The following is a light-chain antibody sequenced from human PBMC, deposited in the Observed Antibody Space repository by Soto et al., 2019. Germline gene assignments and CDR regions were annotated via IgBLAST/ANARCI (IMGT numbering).Light chain of an antibody. CDR1: TGAVTSGYY. CDR3: LLYYGGQLGV. Sequence: TCATSTGAVTSGYYPNWFQQKPGQAPRALIYSTNNKYSWTPARFSGSLLGGKAALTLSGVQPEDEADYYCLLYYGGQLGVFGGGTKLTVL. CDR2: STN. J-gene: IGLJ2*01. V-gene: IGLV7-43*01.